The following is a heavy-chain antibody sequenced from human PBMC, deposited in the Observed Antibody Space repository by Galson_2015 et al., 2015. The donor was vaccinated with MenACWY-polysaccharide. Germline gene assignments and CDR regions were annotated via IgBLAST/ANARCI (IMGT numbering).Heavy chain of an antibody. J-gene: IGHJ4*02. CDR1: GFTFNSNA. D-gene: IGHD2-2*01. CDR2: ISYDGSNK. Sequence: SLRLSCAASGFTFNSNAMHWVRQAPGQGLEWVAVISYDGSNKYYADSVKGRFTISRDNSRKTLYLQMNSLRAEDTAVYYCASGYCSRTICSPPFDYWGQGTLVTVPS. V-gene: IGHV3-30-3*01. CDR3: ASGYCSRTICSPPFDY.